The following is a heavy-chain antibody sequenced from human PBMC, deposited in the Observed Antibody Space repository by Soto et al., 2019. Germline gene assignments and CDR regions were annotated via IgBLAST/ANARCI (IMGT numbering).Heavy chain of an antibody. D-gene: IGHD6-13*01. V-gene: IGHV4-30-4*01. CDR2: IYYSGST. Sequence: PSETLSLTCTVSGGSISSGDYYWSWIRQPPGKGLEWIGYIYYSGSTYYNPSLKSRVTISVDTSKNQFSLKLSSVTAADTAVYYCAGDRGGSSWSSFDYWGQGTLVTVSS. CDR3: AGDRGGSSWSSFDY. J-gene: IGHJ4*02. CDR1: GGSISSGDYY.